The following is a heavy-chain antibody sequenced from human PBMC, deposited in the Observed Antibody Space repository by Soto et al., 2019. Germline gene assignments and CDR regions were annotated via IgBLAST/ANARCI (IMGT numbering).Heavy chain of an antibody. CDR2: ISYDGSNK. V-gene: IGHV3-30*18. Sequence: QVQLVESGGGVVQPGRSLRLSCAASGFTFSSYGMHWVRQAPGKGLEWVAVISYDGSNKYYADSVKGRFTISRDNSKNTRYIQMNSLRAEDTAVYYCAKDSRIVVVTAPYDYWGQGTLVTVSS. J-gene: IGHJ4*02. CDR1: GFTFSSYG. D-gene: IGHD2-21*02. CDR3: AKDSRIVVVTAPYDY.